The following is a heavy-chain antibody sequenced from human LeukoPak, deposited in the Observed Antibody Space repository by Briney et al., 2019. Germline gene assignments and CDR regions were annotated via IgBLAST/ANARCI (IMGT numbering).Heavy chain of an antibody. CDR3: ARVDPAEGWFDP. Sequence: PSETLSLTCTVSGGSISSYYWSWIRQPPGKGLEWIGYIYYSGSTNYNPSLKSRVTISVDTSKNQFSLKLGSVTAADTAVYYCARVDPAEGWFDPWGQGTLVTVSS. V-gene: IGHV4-59*01. CDR1: GGSISSYY. D-gene: IGHD5-18*01. J-gene: IGHJ5*02. CDR2: IYYSGST.